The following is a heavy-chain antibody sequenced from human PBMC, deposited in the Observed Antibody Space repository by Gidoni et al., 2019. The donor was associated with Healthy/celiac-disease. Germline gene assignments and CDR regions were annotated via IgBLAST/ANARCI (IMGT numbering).Heavy chain of an antibody. Sequence: EVQLVESGGGLVQPGGSLRLSCAASGFTFCISWMRWVRQTQGKGLEWVDNIKQDGSEKYYVDSVKVRFTISRDNAKNSLYLQMNSLRAEDTAVYYCARDFLGYCSGGSCHFDYWGQGTLVIVSS. V-gene: IGHV3-7*01. CDR1: GFTFCISW. J-gene: IGHJ4*02. CDR2: IKQDGSEK. CDR3: ARDFLGYCSGGSCHFDY. D-gene: IGHD2-15*01.